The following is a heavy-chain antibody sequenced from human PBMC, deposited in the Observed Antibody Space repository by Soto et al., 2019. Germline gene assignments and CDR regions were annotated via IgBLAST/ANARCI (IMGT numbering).Heavy chain of an antibody. V-gene: IGHV1-69*01. CDR2: IITFFGAA. D-gene: IGHD3-3*01. CDR3: SCAGNERFRGAGMDV. Sequence: QVQLVQSGAEVRKPGASVRVSCKASGGTFTTYAINWVRQAPGQGLEWLGGIITFFGAAMYAQKFQDRVTITADGFTTTAYMELGSRRSDATAVDFCSCAGNERFRGAGMDVWGQGTTVAVSS. CDR1: GGTFTTYA. J-gene: IGHJ6*02.